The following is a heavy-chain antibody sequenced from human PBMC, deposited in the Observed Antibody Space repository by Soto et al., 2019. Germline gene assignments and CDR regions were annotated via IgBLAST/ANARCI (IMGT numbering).Heavy chain of an antibody. CDR1: GFTFSSYS. J-gene: IGHJ5*02. CDR3: VKVSLESLLRGPLGS. D-gene: IGHD3-10*01. CDR2: ITYGGNT. V-gene: IGHV3-64D*08. Sequence: PGGSLRLSCSASGFTFSSYSMHWVRQAPGKGLEYVSAITYGGNTYYADSVKGRFTTSRDNSRNTLYLQMSSLRLEDTAVYYCVKVSLESLLRGPLGSWGQGTLVTVSS.